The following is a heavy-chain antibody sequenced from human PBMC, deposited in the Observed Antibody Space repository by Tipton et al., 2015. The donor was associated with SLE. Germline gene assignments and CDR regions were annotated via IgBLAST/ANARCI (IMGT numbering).Heavy chain of an antibody. V-gene: IGHV4-39*02. CDR3: ARDREFLWYETVGDAFEH. CDR2: IYYSGST. D-gene: IGHD6-13*01. J-gene: IGHJ3*01. Sequence: TLSLTCTVSGGSISSSSYYWGWIRQPPGRGLEWIGSIYYSGSTNYKPSLKSRVTISVNRSKNQFSLKLVSVTAADTAVYFCARDREFLWYETVGDAFEHWGQGKMVTVSS. CDR1: GGSISSSSYY.